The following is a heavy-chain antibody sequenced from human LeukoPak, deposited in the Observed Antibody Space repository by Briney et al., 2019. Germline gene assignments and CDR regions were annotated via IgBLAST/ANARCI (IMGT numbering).Heavy chain of an antibody. CDR3: ARIQVGYYDILTGYYAYYFDY. V-gene: IGHV4-59*01. CDR1: GGSISSYY. J-gene: IGHJ4*02. D-gene: IGHD3-9*01. Sequence: PSETLSLTCTASGGSISSYYWSWIRQPPGKGLEWIGYIYYSGSTNYNPSLKSRVTISVDTSKNQFSLKLSSVTAADTAVYYCARIQVGYYDILTGYYAYYFDYWGQGTLVTVSS. CDR2: IYYSGST.